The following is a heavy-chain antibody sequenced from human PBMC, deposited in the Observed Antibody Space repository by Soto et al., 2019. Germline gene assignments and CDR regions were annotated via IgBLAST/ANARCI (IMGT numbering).Heavy chain of an antibody. CDR2: ISDSDNTM. CDR3: ARERGDGSGYYVVLVGSLDI. J-gene: IGHJ3*02. V-gene: IGHV3-11*01. D-gene: IGHD3-22*01. CDR1: GFTFSDYY. Sequence: GGSLRLSCAASGFTFSDYYMSWIRQAPGKGLEWVSYISDSDNTMYYADSVKGRFSISRDNSKKAVYLQMNSLRAEDTAVYYCARERGDGSGYYVVLVGSLDIWGPGTMVTVSS.